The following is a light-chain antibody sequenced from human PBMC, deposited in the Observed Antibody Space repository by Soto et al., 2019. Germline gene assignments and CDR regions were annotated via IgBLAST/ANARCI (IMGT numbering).Light chain of an antibody. CDR2: GAS. Sequence: VVMTQSPASLSVSPGERVTLSCRASQSVDGDLAWFQQKPGQAPRLLISGASTRAAGIPDRFSGSGSGTDFTLTISSLQSEDFAVYYCQQYNNWPWTFGQGTKV. J-gene: IGKJ1*01. CDR1: QSVDGD. CDR3: QQYNNWPWT. V-gene: IGKV3-15*01.